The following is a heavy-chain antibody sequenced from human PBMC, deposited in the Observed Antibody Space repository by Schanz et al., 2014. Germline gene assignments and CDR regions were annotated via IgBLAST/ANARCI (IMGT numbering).Heavy chain of an antibody. J-gene: IGHJ4*02. Sequence: EVQLVESGGGLVKPGGSLRLSCAASGFTFNNFGMNWVRQAPGKGLEWLSYISRDGTTSYYADSVKGRFTISRDNAKNSLYLQMNSLRAEDTAVYYCARRKHAFDIWGQGALVTVSS. CDR1: GFTFNNFG. CDR3: ARRKHAFDI. CDR2: ISRDGTTS. D-gene: IGHD3-16*01. V-gene: IGHV3-21*05.